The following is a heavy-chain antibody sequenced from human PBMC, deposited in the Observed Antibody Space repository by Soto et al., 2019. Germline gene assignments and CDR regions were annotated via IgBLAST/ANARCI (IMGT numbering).Heavy chain of an antibody. CDR1: GYTFTSYD. Sequence: ASVKVSCKASGYTFTSYDINWVRQATGQGLEWMGWMNPNSGNTNYAQKLQGRVTMTTDTSTSTAYMELRSLRSDDTAVYYCARVPPVRFLEWFPGVMDYWGQGTLVTVSS. V-gene: IGHV1-18*01. D-gene: IGHD3-3*01. CDR2: MNPNSGNT. J-gene: IGHJ4*02. CDR3: ARVPPVRFLEWFPGVMDY.